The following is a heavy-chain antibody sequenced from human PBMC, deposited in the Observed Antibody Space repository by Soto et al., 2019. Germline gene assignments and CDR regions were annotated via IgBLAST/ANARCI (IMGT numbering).Heavy chain of an antibody. D-gene: IGHD3-3*01. CDR3: AREAGNDFWSGYYTGYWFDP. CDR2: IIPFHGIA. V-gene: IGHV1-69*04. CDR1: GYTFTSYG. Sequence: ASVKVSCKASGYTFTSYGISWVRQAPGQGLEWMGRIIPFHGIANFAQKFQGRVTITADKSTSTAYMELSSLRSEDTAVYYCAREAGNDFWSGYYTGYWFDPWGQGTLVTVSS. J-gene: IGHJ5*02.